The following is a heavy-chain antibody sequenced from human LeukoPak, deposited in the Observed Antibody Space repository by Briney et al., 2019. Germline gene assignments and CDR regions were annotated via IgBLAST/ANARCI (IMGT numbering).Heavy chain of an antibody. D-gene: IGHD3-22*01. CDR2: IYYSGST. J-gene: IGHJ5*02. CDR3: ARGTDYYDSSGQGGFDP. CDR1: GGSISSSSYY. V-gene: IGHV4-39*07. Sequence: SETLSLTCTVSGGSISSSSYYWGWIRQPPGKGLEWIGSIYYSGSTYYNPSLKSRVTISVDTSKDQFSLKLSSVTAADTAVYYCARGTDYYDSSGQGGFDPWGQGALVTVSS.